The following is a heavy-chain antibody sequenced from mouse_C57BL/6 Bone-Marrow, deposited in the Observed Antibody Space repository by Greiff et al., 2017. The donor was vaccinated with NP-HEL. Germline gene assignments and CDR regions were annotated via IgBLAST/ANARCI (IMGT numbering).Heavy chain of an antibody. CDR2: IHPNSGST. Sequence: VQLQQPGAELVKPGASVKLSCKASGYTFTSYWMHWVKQRPGQGLEWIGMIHPNSGSTNYNEKFKSKATLTVDKSSSTAYMQLSSLTSEDSAVYYCALITTVVGDYFDYWGQGTTLTVSS. CDR3: ALITTVVGDYFDY. D-gene: IGHD1-1*01. CDR1: GYTFTSYW. V-gene: IGHV1-64*01. J-gene: IGHJ2*01.